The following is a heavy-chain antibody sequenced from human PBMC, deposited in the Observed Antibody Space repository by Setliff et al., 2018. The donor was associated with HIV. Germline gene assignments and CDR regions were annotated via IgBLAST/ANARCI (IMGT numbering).Heavy chain of an antibody. D-gene: IGHD4-17*01. CDR3: ARVIDYGVLYWSYYMDV. CDR2: ISAYNGNT. V-gene: IGHV1-18*01. J-gene: IGHJ6*03. CDR1: GGTFSSYV. Sequence: ASVKVSCKASGGTFSSYVISWVRQAPGQGLEWMGWISAYNGNTNYAQKFLGRVTMTTDTSTSTGYMELRSLRSDDTAVYYCARVIDYGVLYWSYYMDVWGKGTTVTVSS.